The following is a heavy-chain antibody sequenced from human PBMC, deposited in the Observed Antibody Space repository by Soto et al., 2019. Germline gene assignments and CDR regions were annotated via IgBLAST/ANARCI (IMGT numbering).Heavy chain of an antibody. D-gene: IGHD3-10*01. Sequence: SGPTLVNPTQTLTLTCTFSGFSLSTSGVGVGWIRQPPGKALEWLALIYWDDDRRYSPSLKSRLTITKDTSKNQVVLTMTNMDPVDTATYYCAHRIATSDGEAGAFDIWGQGTMVTVSS. J-gene: IGHJ3*02. CDR3: AHRIATSDGEAGAFDI. CDR2: IYWDDDR. V-gene: IGHV2-5*02. CDR1: GFSLSTSGVG.